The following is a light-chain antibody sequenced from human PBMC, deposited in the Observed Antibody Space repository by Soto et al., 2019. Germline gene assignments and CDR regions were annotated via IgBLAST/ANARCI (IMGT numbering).Light chain of an antibody. J-gene: IGKJ1*01. CDR1: QSVSSSY. Sequence: DIVLTQSPGTLSLSPGERATLSCRASQSVSSSYLAWYQQKPGQAPMLLIYGASSRDTGIPDRFSGSGSGTDFTLTISRLEPEDFAVYYCQQYGSSAWTFGQGTKVEIK. CDR2: GAS. CDR3: QQYGSSAWT. V-gene: IGKV3-20*01.